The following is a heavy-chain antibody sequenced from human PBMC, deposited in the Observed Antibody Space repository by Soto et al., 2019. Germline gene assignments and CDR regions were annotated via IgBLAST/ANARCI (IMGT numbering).Heavy chain of an antibody. Sequence: ASVKVSCKASGGTFSSCAISWVRQAPGQGLECMGGIIPIFGTANYAQKFQGRVTITEDESTSTAYMELRSLRSEDTAVYYCAREGSRDRSSWYTFWGQGNLVTVSS. CDR2: IIPIFGTA. CDR1: GGTFSSCA. J-gene: IGHJ4*02. D-gene: IGHD6-13*01. CDR3: AREGSRDRSSWYTF. V-gene: IGHV1-69*13.